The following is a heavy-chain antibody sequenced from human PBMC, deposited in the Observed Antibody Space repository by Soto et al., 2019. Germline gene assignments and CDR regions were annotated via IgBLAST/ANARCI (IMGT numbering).Heavy chain of an antibody. CDR1: GFTFTDSA. D-gene: IGHD2-21*01. J-gene: IGHJ4*02. CDR2: IRNKINTYAT. CDR3: SRRRDWTATDPLDY. Sequence: EVQLVESGGGLVQPGGSLKLSCAASGFTFTDSAIYWFRQASGKGPEWVGRIRNKINTYATAYAASVKGRFTISRDDATGTTYLQMNSLTTEDTAVYYCSRRRDWTATDPLDYWGQGTLVTVAS. V-gene: IGHV3-73*02.